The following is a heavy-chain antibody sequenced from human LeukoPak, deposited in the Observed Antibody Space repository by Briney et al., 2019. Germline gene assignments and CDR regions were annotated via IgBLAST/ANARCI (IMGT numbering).Heavy chain of an antibody. D-gene: IGHD6-13*01. CDR3: ARGYSSSWHGAFDI. V-gene: IGHV3-30-3*01. Sequence: GGSLRLSCAASGFTFSRYALHWVRQAPGKGLEWVAAISYDGSNKYYADSVKGRFTVSRDNSKNTLYLRMNSLRAEDTAVYYCARGYSSSWHGAFDIWGQGTMVTVSS. J-gene: IGHJ3*02. CDR1: GFTFSRYA. CDR2: ISYDGSNK.